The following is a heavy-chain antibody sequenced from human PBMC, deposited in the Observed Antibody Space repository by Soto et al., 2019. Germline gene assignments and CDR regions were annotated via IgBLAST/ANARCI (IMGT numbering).Heavy chain of an antibody. CDR3: ARVKGSGYHNWFDP. CDR2: ISAYNGNT. V-gene: IGHV1-18*01. CDR1: GYTFTSYG. D-gene: IGHD3-22*01. Sequence: ASVKVSCKASGYTFTSYGISWVRQAPGQGLEWMGWISAYNGNTNYAQKLQGRVTMTTDTSTSTAYMELRSLRSVVTAVYYCARVKGSGYHNWFDPWGQGPLVTV. J-gene: IGHJ5*02.